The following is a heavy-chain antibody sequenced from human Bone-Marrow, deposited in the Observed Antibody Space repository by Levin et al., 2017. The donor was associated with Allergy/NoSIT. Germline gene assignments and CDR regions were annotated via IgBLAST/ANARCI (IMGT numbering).Heavy chain of an antibody. Sequence: SGGSLRLSCAASGFTFISYWMHWVRQAPGKGLVWVSRINSDGSSTSYADSVKGRFTISRDNAKNTLYLQMNSLRAEDTAVYYCARGGPYSSSHWDSWGQGTLVTVSS. V-gene: IGHV3-74*01. CDR3: ARGGPYSSSHWDS. CDR1: GFTFISYW. D-gene: IGHD6-6*01. CDR2: INSDGSST. J-gene: IGHJ4*02.